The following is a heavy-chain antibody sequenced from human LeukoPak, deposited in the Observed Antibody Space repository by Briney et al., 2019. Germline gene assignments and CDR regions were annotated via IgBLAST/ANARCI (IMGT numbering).Heavy chain of an antibody. CDR2: VSSHGNDG. CDR3: TRDAYNFNDFDY. Sequence: PGGSLRLSCAVSEFTFSNYAMHWVRQPPGKGLEWVADVSSHGNDGYYADSVRGRFTISRDNSKNTLYLQIDSLRLEDTAIYYCTRDAYNFNDFDYWGQGTLVTVSS. J-gene: IGHJ4*02. CDR1: EFTFSNYA. D-gene: IGHD5-24*01. V-gene: IGHV3-30*17.